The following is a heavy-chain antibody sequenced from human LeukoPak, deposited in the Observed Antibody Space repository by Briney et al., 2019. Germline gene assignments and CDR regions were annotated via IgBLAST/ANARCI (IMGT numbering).Heavy chain of an antibody. CDR1: GGSFSGYY. Sequence: SETLSLTCAVYGGSFSGYYWSWIRQPPGKGLEWIGEINHSGSTNYNPSLKSRVTISVDTSKNQFSLKLSSVTAADTAVYYRARGLRGVVVPAAIGWFDPWGQGTLVTVSS. D-gene: IGHD2-2*01. CDR2: INHSGST. CDR3: ARGLRGVVVPAAIGWFDP. V-gene: IGHV4-34*01. J-gene: IGHJ5*02.